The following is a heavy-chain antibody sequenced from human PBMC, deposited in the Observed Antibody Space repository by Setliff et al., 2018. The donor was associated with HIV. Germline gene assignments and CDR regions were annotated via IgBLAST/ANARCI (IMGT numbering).Heavy chain of an antibody. J-gene: IGHJ6*03. CDR3: ARAPGYSGYDYYYYYYMDV. V-gene: IGHV4-4*08. D-gene: IGHD5-12*01. Sequence: PSETLSLTCTVSGASISSYYWSWIRQPPGKGLEWIGYIYTSGSTNYNPSLKSRVTISVDTSKNQFSLKLSSVTAADTAVYYCARAPGYSGYDYYYYYYMDVWGKGTTVT. CDR2: IYTSGST. CDR1: GASISSYY.